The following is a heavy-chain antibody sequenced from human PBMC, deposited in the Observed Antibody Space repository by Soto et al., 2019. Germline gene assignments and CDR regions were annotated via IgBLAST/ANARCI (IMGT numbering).Heavy chain of an antibody. CDR1: GGSISSGDYY. J-gene: IGHJ3*02. CDR2: IYYRGST. D-gene: IGHD3-16*01. V-gene: IGHV4-30-4*01. Sequence: PSETLSLTCTVSGGSISSGDYYWSWMRQPPGKGLEWIGYIYYRGSTYYNPSLKSRVTISVDTSKNQFSPKLSSVTAADTAVYYCARVGGGEPEGLKNDAFDIWGQGTMVTVSS. CDR3: ARVGGGEPEGLKNDAFDI.